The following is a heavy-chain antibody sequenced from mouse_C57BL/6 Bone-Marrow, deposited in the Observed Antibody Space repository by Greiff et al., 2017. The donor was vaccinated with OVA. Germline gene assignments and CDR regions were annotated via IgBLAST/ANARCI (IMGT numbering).Heavy chain of an antibody. V-gene: IGHV1-63*01. CDR1: GYTFTNYW. J-gene: IGHJ4*01. Sequence: VQLQQSGAELVRPGTSVKMSCKASGYTFTNYWIGWAKQRPGHGLEWIGDIYPGGGYTNYNEKFKGKATLTADKSSSTAYMQFSSLTSEDSAIYYCARKKIFYAMDYWGQGTSVTVSS. CDR2: IYPGGGYT. CDR3: ARKKIFYAMDY.